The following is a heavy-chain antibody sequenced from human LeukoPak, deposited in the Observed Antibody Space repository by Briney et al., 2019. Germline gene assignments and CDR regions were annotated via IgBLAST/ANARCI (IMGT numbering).Heavy chain of an antibody. V-gene: IGHV3-66*01. Sequence: GGSLRLSCAASGFTVSSNYMNWVRQAPGKGLVWVSVIYSGGSTYYADSVKGRFTISRDSSKNTLYLQMNSLRAEDTAVYYCARGLRYSSGWYYFDYWGQGTLVTVSS. J-gene: IGHJ4*02. CDR3: ARGLRYSSGWYYFDY. CDR2: IYSGGST. D-gene: IGHD6-19*01. CDR1: GFTVSSNY.